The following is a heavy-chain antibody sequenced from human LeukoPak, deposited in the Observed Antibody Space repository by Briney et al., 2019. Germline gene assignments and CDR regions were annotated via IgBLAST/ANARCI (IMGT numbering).Heavy chain of an antibody. D-gene: IGHD3-22*01. CDR1: GFTFSNAW. CDR3: TTGVIQYYYDSSGYLY. J-gene: IGHJ4*02. CDR2: IKSKTDGGTT. V-gene: IGHV3-15*01. Sequence: PGGSLRLSCAASGFTFSNAWMSWVRQAPGKGLEWVGRIKSKTDGGTTDYAAPVKGRFTISRDDSKNTPYLQMNSLKTEDTAVYYCTTGVIQYYYDSSGYLYWGQGTLVTVSS.